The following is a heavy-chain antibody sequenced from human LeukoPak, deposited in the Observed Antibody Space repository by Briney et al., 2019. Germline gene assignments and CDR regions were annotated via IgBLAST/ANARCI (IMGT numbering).Heavy chain of an antibody. CDR3: AKRGSSSWTQFDY. D-gene: IGHD6-13*01. Sequence: QPGGSLRLSCAASGFTFNDYAINWVRQAPGKGLEWVSVISGGTGGSTYYADSVKGRFTISRGNSKTTLYLQMNSLRAEDTAVYYCAKRGSSSWTQFDYWGQGTLVTVSS. J-gene: IGHJ4*02. CDR2: ISGGTGGST. CDR1: GFTFNDYA. V-gene: IGHV3-23*01.